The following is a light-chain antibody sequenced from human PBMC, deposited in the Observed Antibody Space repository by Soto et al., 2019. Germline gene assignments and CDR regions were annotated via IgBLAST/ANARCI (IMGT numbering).Light chain of an antibody. Sequence: QAVVTQPPSVSGAPGQRVTISCTGSSSNIGAGYDVHWYQQLPGTAPKLLISGNSNRPSGVPDRFSGSKSGTSASLAITGLQAEDEADYYCQSYDSSPSGWVFGGGTKLTVL. CDR2: GNS. CDR3: QSYDSSPSGWV. V-gene: IGLV1-40*01. J-gene: IGLJ3*02. CDR1: SSNIGAGYD.